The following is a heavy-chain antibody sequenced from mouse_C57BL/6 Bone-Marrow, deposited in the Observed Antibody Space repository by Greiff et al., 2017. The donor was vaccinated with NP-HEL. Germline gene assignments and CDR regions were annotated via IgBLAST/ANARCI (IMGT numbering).Heavy chain of an antibody. CDR1: GYTFTDYY. D-gene: IGHD1-1*02. CDR3: ARVGQKFAY. V-gene: IGHV1-19*01. J-gene: IGHJ3*01. CDR2: INPYNGGT. Sequence: EVQVLQSGPVLVKPGASVKMSCKASGYTFTDYYMNWVKQSHGQSLEWIGVINPYNGGTSYNQKFKGKATLTVDNSSSTAYMQLNSLTSDDSAVYYSARVGQKFAYWGKGTLVTVSA.